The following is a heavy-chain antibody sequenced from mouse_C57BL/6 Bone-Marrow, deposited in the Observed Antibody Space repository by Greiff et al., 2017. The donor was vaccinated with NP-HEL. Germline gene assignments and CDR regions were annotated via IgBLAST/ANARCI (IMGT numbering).Heavy chain of an antibody. J-gene: IGHJ2*01. V-gene: IGHV3-6*01. CDR3: ARADDLYFDY. CDR2: ISYDGSN. CDR1: GYSITSGYY. D-gene: IGHD2-12*01. Sequence: EVKLMESGPGLVKPSQSLSLTCSVTGYSITSGYYWNWIRQFPGNKLEWMGYISYDGSNNYNPSLKNRISITRDTSKNQFFLKLHSVTTEDTATYYCARADDLYFDYWGQGTTLTVSS.